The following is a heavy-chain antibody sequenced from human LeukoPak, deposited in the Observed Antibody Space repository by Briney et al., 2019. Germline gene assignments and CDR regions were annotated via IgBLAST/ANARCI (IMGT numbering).Heavy chain of an antibody. V-gene: IGHV3-74*01. CDR2: INSGGDDT. J-gene: IGHJ4*02. Sequence: PGGSLRLSCAASGFTFSTYWMHWVRQAPGKGLVSVSLINSGGDDTRYADSVKGRFTISRDNAKNTLYLQMNSLRAEDTAVYYCARRIGYSSGHSAVYYFDYWGQGTLVTVSS. D-gene: IGHD6-19*01. CDR1: GFTFSTYW. CDR3: ARRIGYSSGHSAVYYFDY.